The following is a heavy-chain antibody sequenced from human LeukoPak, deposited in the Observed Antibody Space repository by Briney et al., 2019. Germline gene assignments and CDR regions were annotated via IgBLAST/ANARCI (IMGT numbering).Heavy chain of an antibody. CDR1: GDSITTNSYW. J-gene: IGHJ4*02. CDR3: ARGAAAAGTDY. D-gene: IGHD6-13*01. CDR2: IYTSGST. V-gene: IGHV4-61*05. Sequence: SSETLSLTCSLSGDSITTNSYWWGWIRQSPGKGLEWIGRIYTSGSTNYNPSLKSRVTISVDKSKNQFSLKLSSVTAADTAVYYCARGAAAAGTDYWGQGTLVTVSS.